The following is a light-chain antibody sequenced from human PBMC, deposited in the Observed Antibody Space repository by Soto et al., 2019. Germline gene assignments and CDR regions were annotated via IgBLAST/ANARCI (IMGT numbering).Light chain of an antibody. V-gene: IGLV2-14*01. CDR3: SSYTSSSTVV. J-gene: IGLJ3*02. CDR1: SSDVGAYNY. CDR2: DVT. Sequence: QSALTQPASVSGSPGQSVTISCSGSSSDVGAYNYVSWYQRHPGKAPKLMIYDVTNRPSGVSNRFSGYKSGNTASLTISGLQAEYEADYFCSSYTSSSTVVFGGGTKLTVL.